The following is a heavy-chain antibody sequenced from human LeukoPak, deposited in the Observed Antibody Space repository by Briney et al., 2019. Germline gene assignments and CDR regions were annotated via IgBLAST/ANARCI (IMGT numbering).Heavy chain of an antibody. CDR2: INPNSGGT. D-gene: IGHD1-1*01. J-gene: IGHJ4*02. CDR1: GYTFTGYY. CDR3: ARADGTTPFDY. Sequence: ASVKVSCKASGYTFTGYYMHWVRQAPGQGLEWMGWINPNSGGTNHAQKFQGRVTMTRDTSISTAYMELSRLRSDDTAVYYCARADGTTPFDYWGQGTLVTVSS. V-gene: IGHV1-2*02.